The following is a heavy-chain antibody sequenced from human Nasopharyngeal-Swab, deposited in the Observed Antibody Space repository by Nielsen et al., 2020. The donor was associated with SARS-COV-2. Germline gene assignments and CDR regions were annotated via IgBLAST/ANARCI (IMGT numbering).Heavy chain of an antibody. CDR1: GDSVSSNSAA. CDR3: ARGVGSTSYYYYGMDV. V-gene: IGHV6-1*01. CDR2: TYYRSKWYN. D-gene: IGHD2-2*01. Sequence: SQTLSLTCAIPGDSVSSNSAAWNWIRQSPSRGLEWLGRTYYRSKWYNDYAVSVKSRITINPDTSKNQFSLQLNSVTPEDTAVYYCARGVGSTSYYYYGMDVWGQGTTVTVSS. J-gene: IGHJ6*02.